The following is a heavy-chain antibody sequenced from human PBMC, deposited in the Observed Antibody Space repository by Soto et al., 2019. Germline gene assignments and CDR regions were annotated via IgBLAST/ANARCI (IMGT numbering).Heavy chain of an antibody. CDR2: IYHSGST. CDR3: ARGAATVTPGWFDP. D-gene: IGHD4-17*01. V-gene: IGHV4-38-2*01. Sequence: SATLSLTCAVSGYSISSGYYWGGIRQTPGKGLEWIASIYHSGSTYYNPSLKSRVTISVDTSKNQFSLKLTSVTAADTAVYYCARGAATVTPGWFDPWGQGIMVTVSS. J-gene: IGHJ5*02. CDR1: GYSISSGYY.